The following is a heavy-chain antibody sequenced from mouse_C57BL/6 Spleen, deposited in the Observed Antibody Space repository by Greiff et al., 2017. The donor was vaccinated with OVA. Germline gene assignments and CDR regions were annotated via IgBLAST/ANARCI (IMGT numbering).Heavy chain of an antibody. CDR2: IRSKSNNYAT. J-gene: IGHJ2*01. V-gene: IGHV10-1*01. D-gene: IGHD1-1*01. Sequence: EVKLVESGGGLVQPKGSLKLSCAASGFSFNTYAMNWVRQAPGKGLEWVARIRSKSNNYATYYADSVKDRFTISRDNSESMLYLQMNNLKTEDTAMYYCVIQAVLITTPLFDYWGQGTTLTVSS. CDR1: GFSFNTYA. CDR3: VIQAVLITTPLFDY.